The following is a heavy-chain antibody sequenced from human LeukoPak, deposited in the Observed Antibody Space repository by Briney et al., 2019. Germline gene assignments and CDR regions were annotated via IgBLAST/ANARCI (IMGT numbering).Heavy chain of an antibody. D-gene: IGHD7-27*01. V-gene: IGHV4-39*07. J-gene: IGHJ4*02. CDR1: GDSISDNTYY. CDR2: INYSGNT. CDR3: AREGLGKPFDC. Sequence: SETLSLTCIVSGDSISDNTYYWGWVRQPPGKGLEWIGSINYSGNTYYNVSLKSRVNISIDTSKSQFFLKMKSVTAADTALYYCAREGLGKPFDCWGQRTLVTVAS.